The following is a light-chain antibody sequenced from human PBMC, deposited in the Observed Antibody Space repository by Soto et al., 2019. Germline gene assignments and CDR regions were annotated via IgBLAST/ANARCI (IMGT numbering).Light chain of an antibody. Sequence: IVLTQSPGTLSLSPGERATLSCRASQSVSSTYLAWYQQKPGQATRLLIYGASSRATGIPDRLSGSGSGTDFTLTISRLEPEDFAVYYCQQYGSSPRTFGQGTKVDIX. V-gene: IGKV3-20*01. CDR1: QSVSSTY. CDR3: QQYGSSPRT. CDR2: GAS. J-gene: IGKJ1*01.